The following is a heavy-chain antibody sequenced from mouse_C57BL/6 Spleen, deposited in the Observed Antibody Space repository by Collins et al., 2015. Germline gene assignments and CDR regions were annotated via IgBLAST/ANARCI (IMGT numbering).Heavy chain of an antibody. V-gene: IGHV1-62-2*01. Sequence: KASGYTFTEYTIHWVKQRSEQGLEWIGWFYPGSGSIKYNEKFKDKATLTADKSSSTVYMELSRLTSEDSAVYFCARHEERAYYSLFAYWGQGTLVTVVC. CDR3: ARHEERAYYSLFAY. J-gene: IGHJ3*01. CDR2: FYPGSGSI. CDR1: GYTFTEYT. D-gene: IGHD2-12*01.